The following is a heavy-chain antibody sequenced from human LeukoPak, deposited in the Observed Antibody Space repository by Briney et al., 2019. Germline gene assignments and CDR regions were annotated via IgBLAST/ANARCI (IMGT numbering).Heavy chain of an antibody. D-gene: IGHD2-2*01. CDR2: IYTSGST. Sequence: PSETLSLTCTVFGGSISSYYWSWIRQPAGKGLEWIGRIYTSGSTNYNPSLKSRVTMSVDTSKNQFSLKLSSVTAADTAVYYCARDVSRVVVGSFDPWGQGTLVTVSS. J-gene: IGHJ5*02. V-gene: IGHV4-4*07. CDR3: ARDVSRVVVGSFDP. CDR1: GGSISSYY.